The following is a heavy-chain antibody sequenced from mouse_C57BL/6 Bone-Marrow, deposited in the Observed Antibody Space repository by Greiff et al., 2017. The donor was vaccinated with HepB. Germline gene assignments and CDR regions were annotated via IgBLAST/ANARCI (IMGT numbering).Heavy chain of an antibody. CDR3: TTDYSNFFFDY. CDR1: GFNIKDDY. J-gene: IGHJ2*01. D-gene: IGHD2-5*01. CDR2: IDPENGDT. V-gene: IGHV14-4*01. Sequence: EVKLMESGAELVRPGASVKLSCTASGFNIKDDYMHWVQQRPEQGLEWIGWIDPENGDTKYDSKFQGKATITADTDSNTAYLQLSSLTSEDTAVYYCTTDYSNFFFDYWGKGTTLTVSS.